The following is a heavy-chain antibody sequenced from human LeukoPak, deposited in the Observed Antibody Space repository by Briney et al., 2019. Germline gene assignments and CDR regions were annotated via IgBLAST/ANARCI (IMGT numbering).Heavy chain of an antibody. D-gene: IGHD1-26*01. J-gene: IGHJ6*02. CDR1: GGSISSYY. CDR2: IYYNGDT. Sequence: SETLSLTCTVSGGSISSYYWNWIRRPPGKGLEWIGYIYYNGDTNYSPSLKSRVTMSVDTSKNLFSLKVSSVTAADTAVYYCARGRSNYYGMDVWGQGTTVTVSS. CDR3: ARGRSNYYGMDV. V-gene: IGHV4-59*01.